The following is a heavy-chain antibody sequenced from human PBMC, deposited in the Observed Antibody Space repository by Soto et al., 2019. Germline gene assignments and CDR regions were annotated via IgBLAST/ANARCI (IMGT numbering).Heavy chain of an antibody. CDR1: GYRFNNYW. CDR3: AGDYCSGTPSNELAY. D-gene: IGHD2-15*01. CDR2: IYPGDSDT. Sequence: GESLKISCKGSGYRFNNYWIGWVRQMPGKGLEWMGIIYPGDSDTRYSPSFQGQVTISADKSINTAYLQWSSLKASDTAMYYCAGDYCSGTPSNELAYWGQGTQVPFPS. V-gene: IGHV5-51*01. J-gene: IGHJ4*02.